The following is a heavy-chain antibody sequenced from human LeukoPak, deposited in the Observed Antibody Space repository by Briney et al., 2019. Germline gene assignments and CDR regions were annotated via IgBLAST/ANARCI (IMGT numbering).Heavy chain of an antibody. CDR3: ATAPRGIAVAGLFDY. Sequence: GSVKVSCKVSGYTLTELSMHWVRQAPGKGLEWMGGLDPEDGETIYAQKFQGRVTMTEGTSTDTAYMELSSLRSEDTAVYYCATAPRGIAVAGLFDYWGQGTLVTVSS. J-gene: IGHJ4*02. D-gene: IGHD6-19*01. V-gene: IGHV1-24*01. CDR1: GYTLTELS. CDR2: LDPEDGET.